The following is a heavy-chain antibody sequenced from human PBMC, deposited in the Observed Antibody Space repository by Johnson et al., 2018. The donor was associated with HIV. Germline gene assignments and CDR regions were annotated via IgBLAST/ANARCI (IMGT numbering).Heavy chain of an antibody. J-gene: IGHJ3*02. Sequence: VQLVESGGGLVQPGGSLRLSCAASGFTFSSYAMHWVRQAPGKGLEYVSAISSNGGSTYYANSVKGRFTISSDNSKNTLYLQMGSLRAEDMAVYYCARDAVTPIWGQGTMVTVSS. CDR1: GFTFSSYA. CDR2: ISSNGGST. CDR3: ARDAVTPI. V-gene: IGHV3-64*01. D-gene: IGHD4-17*01.